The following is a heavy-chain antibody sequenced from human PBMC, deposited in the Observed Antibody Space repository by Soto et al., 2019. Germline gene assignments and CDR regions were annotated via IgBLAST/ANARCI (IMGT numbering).Heavy chain of an antibody. D-gene: IGHD2-21*02. J-gene: IGHJ2*01. CDR2: ISYDGSNK. CDR3: ARPPWRGVVTALIWYFDL. CDR1: GFTFSSYA. V-gene: IGHV3-30-3*01. Sequence: QVQLVESGGGVVQPGRSLRLSCAASGFTFSSYAMHWVRQAPGKGLEWVAVISYDGSNKYYADSVKGRFTISRDNSKNTLYLQMNSLRAEDTVVYYCARPPWRGVVTALIWYFDLWGRGTLVTVSS.